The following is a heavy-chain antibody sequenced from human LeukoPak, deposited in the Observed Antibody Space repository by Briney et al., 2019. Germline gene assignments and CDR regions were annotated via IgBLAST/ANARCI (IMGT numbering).Heavy chain of an antibody. CDR3: AKDYHADYYDSSDW. J-gene: IGHJ4*02. V-gene: IGHV3-23*01. CDR2: ISGSGGST. Sequence: GGSLRLSCAASGFTFSSYGMSWVRQAPGKGLEWVSAISGSGGSTYYADSVKGRFTISRDNSKNTLYLQMNSLRAEDTAVYYCAKDYHADYYDSSDWWGQGTLVTVSS. CDR1: GFTFSSYG. D-gene: IGHD3-22*01.